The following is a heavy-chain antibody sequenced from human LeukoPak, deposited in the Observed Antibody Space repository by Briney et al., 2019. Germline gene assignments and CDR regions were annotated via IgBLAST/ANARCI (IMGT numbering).Heavy chain of an antibody. J-gene: IGHJ4*02. V-gene: IGHV1-18*01. CDR1: GYTFTNFG. CDR2: HSAYNGNT. D-gene: IGHD6-19*01. CDR3: ASQPRGKWLFPIDY. Sequence: ATVKLSCKASGYTFTNFGINWVRQAPGQGLEWMIWHSAYNGNTNYAQKFPGRVTMTRDMSTSTVYMELSSLRSEDTAVYYCASQPRGKWLFPIDYWGQGTLVTVSP.